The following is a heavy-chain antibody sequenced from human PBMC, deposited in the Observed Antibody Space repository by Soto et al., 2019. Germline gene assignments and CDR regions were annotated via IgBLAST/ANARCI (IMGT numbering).Heavy chain of an antibody. J-gene: IGHJ5*02. Sequence: SETLSLTCAVSGGSISSGGYYWGWIRQPPGKGLEWIGNIYYDGSTYYNPSLKSRVAISINTSKNQFSLRLTSATAADTAVYYCATTVFPPSNWFDPWGQGTLVTVSS. V-gene: IGHV4-39*01. CDR3: ATTVFPPSNWFDP. CDR1: GGSISSGGYY. D-gene: IGHD4-4*01. CDR2: IYYDGST.